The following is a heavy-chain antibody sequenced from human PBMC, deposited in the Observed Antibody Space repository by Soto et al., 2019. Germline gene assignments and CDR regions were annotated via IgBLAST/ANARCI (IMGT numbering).Heavy chain of an antibody. CDR3: ARHFSVDYFDY. Sequence: SETLSLTCAVYGGSFSGYYWSWIRQPPGKGLEWIGEINHSGSTNYNPSLKSRVTISVVTSKNQFSLKLSSVTAADTAVYYCARHFSVDYFDYWGQGALVTVSS. CDR2: INHSGST. J-gene: IGHJ4*02. CDR1: GGSFSGYY. V-gene: IGHV4-34*01.